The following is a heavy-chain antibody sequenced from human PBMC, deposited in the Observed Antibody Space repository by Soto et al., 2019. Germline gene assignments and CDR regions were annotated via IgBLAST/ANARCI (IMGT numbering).Heavy chain of an antibody. J-gene: IGHJ4*02. CDR1: GFTFSTYA. CDR3: ARGGRTTVTTLIDY. V-gene: IGHV3-33*01. CDR2: IWYDGSNK. Sequence: ESGGGVVQPGRSLRLSCAASGFTFSTYAMHWVRQAPGKGLEWVAVIWYDGSNKYYADSVKGRFTISRDNSKNTLYLQMNSLRGEDTAVYYCARGGRTTVTTLIDYWGQGTLVTVSS. D-gene: IGHD4-17*01.